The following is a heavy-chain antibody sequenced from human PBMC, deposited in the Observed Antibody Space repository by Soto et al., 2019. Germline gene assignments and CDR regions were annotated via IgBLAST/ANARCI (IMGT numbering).Heavy chain of an antibody. V-gene: IGHV1-8*01. Sequence: ASVKVSCKASGYTFTSYDINWVRQATGQGLEWMGWMNPNSGNTGYAQKFQGRVTMTRNTSISTAYMELSSLRSEDTAVYYCAREDSSGRYGRDAFDIWGQGTMVTVPS. D-gene: IGHD3-22*01. CDR2: MNPNSGNT. CDR1: GYTFTSYD. J-gene: IGHJ3*02. CDR3: AREDSSGRYGRDAFDI.